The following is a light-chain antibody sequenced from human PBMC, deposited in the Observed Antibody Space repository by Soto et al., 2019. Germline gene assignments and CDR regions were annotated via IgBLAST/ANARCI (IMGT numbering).Light chain of an antibody. CDR1: QSVRSN. Sequence: EIVMTQSPATLSVSPGDRATLSCRASQSVRSNLAWYQQKPGQAPRLLIYGASSRATGTPDRFSGSGSGTDFTLTISRLEPEDFAVYYCQQYYSSPWTFGLGTKVDIK. CDR3: QQYYSSPWT. CDR2: GAS. V-gene: IGKV3-20*01. J-gene: IGKJ1*01.